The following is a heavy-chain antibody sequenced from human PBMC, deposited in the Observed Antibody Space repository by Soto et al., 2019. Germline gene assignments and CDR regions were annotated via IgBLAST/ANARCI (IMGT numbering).Heavy chain of an antibody. V-gene: IGHV1-69*13. D-gene: IGHD3-3*01. CDR2: IIPIFGTA. Sequence: ASVKVSCKASGGTFSSYAISWVRQAPGQGLEWMGGIIPIFGTANYAQKFQGRVTITADESTSTAYMELSSLRSEDTAVYYCARDLSGDFWSGYYPSGFDYWGQGTLVTVSS. CDR3: ARDLSGDFWSGYYPSGFDY. J-gene: IGHJ4*02. CDR1: GGTFSSYA.